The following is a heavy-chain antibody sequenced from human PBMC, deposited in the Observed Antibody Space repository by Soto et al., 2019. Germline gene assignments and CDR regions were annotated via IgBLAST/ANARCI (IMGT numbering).Heavy chain of an antibody. D-gene: IGHD2-8*01. J-gene: IGHJ5*02. V-gene: IGHV3-23*01. CDR1: EVTFRKYA. Sequence: EVQLLESGGGLVQPGGSLRLSCTASEVTFRKYAMSWIRQAPGKGLEWVSAIAGDGSNINYADSVRGRFTISRDNPRNTRYLHMNSLRADDTAFYYCAHDGILGNGILVWFDPWCQGTLFTVTS. CDR3: AHDGILGNGILVWFDP. CDR2: IAGDGSNI.